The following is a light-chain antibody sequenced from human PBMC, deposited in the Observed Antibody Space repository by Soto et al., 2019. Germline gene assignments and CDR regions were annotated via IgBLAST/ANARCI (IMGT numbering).Light chain of an antibody. Sequence: DIVMTQSPLSLPVTPGEPASISCMSSQSLLHSNGYNYLDWYLQKPGQSPQLLIYLGSNRASGVHDRFSGSGSGTDFTLKISRVEAEDVGVYYCMQPLQSWTFGQGTKVDI. CDR2: LGS. J-gene: IGKJ1*01. V-gene: IGKV2-28*01. CDR1: QSLLHSNGYNY. CDR3: MQPLQSWT.